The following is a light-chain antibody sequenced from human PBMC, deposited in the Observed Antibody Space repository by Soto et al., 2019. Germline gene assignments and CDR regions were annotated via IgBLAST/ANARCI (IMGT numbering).Light chain of an antibody. Sequence: AIQLTQSPSSLSAYVGDSVSITCRASQGIRSAVAWYQQKPGRPPKLLIYDASSLEVGVPSRFSGSRSGTYFILTVSSLQPEDFATYYCQQFDDYPFTFGPGTKVYIK. CDR1: QGIRSA. CDR3: QQFDDYPFT. J-gene: IGKJ3*01. V-gene: IGKV1D-13*01. CDR2: DAS.